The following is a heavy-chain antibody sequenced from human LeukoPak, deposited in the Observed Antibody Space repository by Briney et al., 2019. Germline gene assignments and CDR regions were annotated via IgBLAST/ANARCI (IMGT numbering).Heavy chain of an antibody. Sequence: ASVKVSCKVSGYTLTELSMHWVRQAPGKGLEWMGGFDPEDGETIYAQKFQGRVTMTRDTSTSTVYMELSSLRSEDTAVYYCARSAGYSSSLAWGQGTLVTVSS. J-gene: IGHJ5*02. CDR1: GYTLTELS. CDR3: ARSAGYSSSLA. V-gene: IGHV1-24*01. D-gene: IGHD6-13*01. CDR2: FDPEDGET.